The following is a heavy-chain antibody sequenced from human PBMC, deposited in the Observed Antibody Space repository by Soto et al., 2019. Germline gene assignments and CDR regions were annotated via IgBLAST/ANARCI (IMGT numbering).Heavy chain of an antibody. V-gene: IGHV3-74*01. D-gene: IGHD3-3*01. CDR3: ARVAEGSNLMTICGVVISDVYFDY. CDR1: GFTFSSYW. J-gene: IGHJ4*02. CDR2: INSDGSST. Sequence: EVQLVESGGGLVQPGGSLRLSCAASGFTFSSYWMHWVRQAPGKGLVWVSRINSDGSSTSYADSVKGRFTISRDNAKNTLYLERGSLRAEDTDEYYCARVAEGSNLMTICGVVISDVYFDYWGQGTLVTVSS.